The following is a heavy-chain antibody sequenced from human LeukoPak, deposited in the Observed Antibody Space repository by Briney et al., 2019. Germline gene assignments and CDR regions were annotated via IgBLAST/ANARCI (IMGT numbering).Heavy chain of an antibody. CDR3: ARVMNTYYYGSGSYYNVGFGY. CDR1: GFTFSSYS. Sequence: GGSLRLSCAASGFTFSSYSMNWVRKAQGKGLDWVSSISSSSSYIYYADSVKGRFTISRDNAKNSLYLQMNSLRAEDTAVYYCARVMNTYYYGSGSYYNVGFGYWGQGTLVTVSS. D-gene: IGHD3-10*01. J-gene: IGHJ4*02. CDR2: ISSSSSYI. V-gene: IGHV3-21*01.